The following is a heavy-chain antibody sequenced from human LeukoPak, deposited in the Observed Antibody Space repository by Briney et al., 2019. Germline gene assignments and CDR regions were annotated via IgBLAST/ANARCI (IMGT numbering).Heavy chain of an antibody. CDR1: GGTFSSYA. CDR3: ARDGSTIFGVVPGDY. J-gene: IGHJ4*02. D-gene: IGHD3-3*01. V-gene: IGHV1-69*04. Sequence: GASVKVSCKASGGTFSSYAISWVRQAPGQGLEWMGRIIPILGIANYAQKFQGRVTITADKSTSTAYMELSSLRSEDTAVYYCARDGSTIFGVVPGDYWGQGTLVTVSS. CDR2: IIPILGIA.